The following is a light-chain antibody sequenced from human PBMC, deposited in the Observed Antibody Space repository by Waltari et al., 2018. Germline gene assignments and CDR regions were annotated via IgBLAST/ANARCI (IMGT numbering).Light chain of an antibody. J-gene: IGKJ1*01. CDR1: QSVSSSY. CDR2: GAS. V-gene: IGKV3-20*01. Sequence: EVVLTQSPGTLSLSPGERATLSCRASQSVSSSYLAWYQQKPGQAPRLLIYGASTRATGIPDRVSGSGSGTDFTLTISRLEPEDFAVYYCQQYGRSLWTFGQGTKVEIK. CDR3: QQYGRSLWT.